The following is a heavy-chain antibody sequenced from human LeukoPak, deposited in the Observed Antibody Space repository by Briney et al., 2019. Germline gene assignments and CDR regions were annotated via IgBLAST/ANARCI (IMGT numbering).Heavy chain of an antibody. Sequence: SETLSLTCTVSGDSISSSSFFWGWIRQPPGKGLEWIGAVYSENTYYNPSLKSRVSISVDTSKNQFSLKLSSVTAADTAVYYCARQYYYGSGSYYYYYYYMDVWGKGTTVTISS. J-gene: IGHJ6*03. CDR2: VYSENT. CDR1: GDSISSSSFF. V-gene: IGHV4-39*01. CDR3: ARQYYYGSGSYYYYYYYMDV. D-gene: IGHD3-10*01.